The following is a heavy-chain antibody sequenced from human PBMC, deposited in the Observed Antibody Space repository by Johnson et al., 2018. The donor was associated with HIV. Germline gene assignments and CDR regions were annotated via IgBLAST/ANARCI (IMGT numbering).Heavy chain of an antibody. CDR3: ARGDKMIAVVDNVFDI. V-gene: IGHV3-9*01. Sequence: VQLVESGGGEVQPGGSLRLSCETSRFTFDDYAMHWVRQAPGKGLEWVSGISWNSGSTYYADSVKGRFTISRDNSKNTLYLQMNSLRAEDTAVYYCARGDKMIAVVDNVFDIWGQGTMVTVSS. D-gene: IGHD3-22*01. CDR1: RFTFDDYA. CDR2: ISWNSGST. J-gene: IGHJ3*02.